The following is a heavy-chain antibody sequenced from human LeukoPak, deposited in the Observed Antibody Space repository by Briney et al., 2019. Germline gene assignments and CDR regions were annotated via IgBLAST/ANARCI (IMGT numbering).Heavy chain of an antibody. Sequence: SETLSLTCTVSGGSISSSSYYWGWIRQPPGRGLEWIGSIYYSGSTYYNPSLKSRVTISIDTSKNQFSLKLSSVTAADTAMYYCARVKDPGGYYYYYYMDVWGKGTTVTVSS. CDR3: ARVKDPGGYYYYYYMDV. D-gene: IGHD3-16*01. CDR1: GGSISSSSYY. CDR2: IYYSGST. V-gene: IGHV4-39*07. J-gene: IGHJ6*03.